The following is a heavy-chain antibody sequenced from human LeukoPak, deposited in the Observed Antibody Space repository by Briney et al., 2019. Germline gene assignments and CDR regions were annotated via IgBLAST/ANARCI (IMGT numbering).Heavy chain of an antibody. CDR3: ARDSLVRGAPDYYFDY. Sequence: PSETLSLTCAVSGGSISSSNWWSWVRQPPGKGLEWIGEIYHSGSTNYNPSLKSRVTMSVDTSKNQFSLKLSSVTAADTAVYYCARDSLVRGAPDYYFDYWGQGTLVTVSS. V-gene: IGHV4-4*02. CDR2: IYHSGST. D-gene: IGHD3-10*01. J-gene: IGHJ4*02. CDR1: GGSISSSNW.